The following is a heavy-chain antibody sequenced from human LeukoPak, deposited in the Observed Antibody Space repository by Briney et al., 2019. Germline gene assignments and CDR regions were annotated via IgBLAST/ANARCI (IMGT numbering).Heavy chain of an antibody. CDR1: GFTFSSYG. V-gene: IGHV3-33*06. CDR3: AKDPRYSSSGMGN. J-gene: IGHJ3*01. D-gene: IGHD6-6*01. Sequence: PGGSLRLSCAASGFTFSSYGMHWVRQAPGKGLEWVAVIWYDGSNKYYADSVKGRFTISRDNSKNTLYLQMNSLRAEDTAVYYCAKDPRYSSSGMGNWGQGTMVTVSS. CDR2: IWYDGSNK.